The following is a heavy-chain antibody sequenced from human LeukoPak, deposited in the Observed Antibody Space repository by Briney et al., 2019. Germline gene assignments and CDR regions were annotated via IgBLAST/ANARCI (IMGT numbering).Heavy chain of an antibody. D-gene: IGHD3-16*02. CDR2: INHSGST. J-gene: IGHJ4*02. CDR3: ASGREGELSSYFDY. V-gene: IGHV4-34*01. Sequence: SETLSLTCAVYGGSFSGYYWSWIRQPPGKGLEWIGEINHSGSTNYNPSLKSRVTISVDTSNNQFSLKLSPVAAAVTVVYYAASGREGELSSYFDYWGQGTLVTVSS. CDR1: GGSFSGYY.